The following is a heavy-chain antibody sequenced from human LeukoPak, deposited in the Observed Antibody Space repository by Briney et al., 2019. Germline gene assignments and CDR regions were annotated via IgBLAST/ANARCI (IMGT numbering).Heavy chain of an antibody. V-gene: IGHV3-23*01. CDR3: AKDFSRWDGFDP. Sequence: GALRLSCAASGFTFSSYAMSWVRQAPGKGLEWVSAISGSGGSTYYADSVKGRFTISRDNSKNTLYLQMNSLRAEDTAVYYCAKDFSRWDGFDPWGRGTLVTVSS. J-gene: IGHJ5*02. D-gene: IGHD1-26*01. CDR1: GFTFSSYA. CDR2: ISGSGGST.